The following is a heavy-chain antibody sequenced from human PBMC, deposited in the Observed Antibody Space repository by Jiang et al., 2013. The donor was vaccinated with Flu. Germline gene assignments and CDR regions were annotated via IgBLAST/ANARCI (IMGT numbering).Heavy chain of an antibody. CDR1: GFTFSTFA. CDR2: ISGSGVSI. CDR3: AKGPHPGWQINWFDP. V-gene: IGHV3-23*01. J-gene: IGHJ5*02. Sequence: GGGLVQPGGSLRLSCAASGFTFSTFAMSWVRQAPGKGLEWVAGISGSGVSIHYADPVKGRFTISRDNSKNTVFLQMNSLRGEDTAVYYCAKGPHPGWQINWFDPWGQGTLVTVSP.